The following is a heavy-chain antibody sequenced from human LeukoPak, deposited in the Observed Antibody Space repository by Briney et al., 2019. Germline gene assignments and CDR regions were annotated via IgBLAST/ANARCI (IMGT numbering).Heavy chain of an antibody. Sequence: GGSLRLSCAASGFTFSNFGMHWVRQAPGKGLEWVAFIRYGGTGDCYPDSVEGRFTVSRDNSKNTLFLQMNSPRHEDTAVYFCAKDASTTSRTLDIWGQGTLVTVSS. CDR3: AKDASTTSRTLDI. V-gene: IGHV3-30*02. J-gene: IGHJ3*02. D-gene: IGHD2/OR15-2a*01. CDR2: IRYGGTGD. CDR1: GFTFSNFG.